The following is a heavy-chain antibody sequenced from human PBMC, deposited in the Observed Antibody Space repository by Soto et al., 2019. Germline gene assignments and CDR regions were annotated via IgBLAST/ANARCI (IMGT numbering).Heavy chain of an antibody. CDR2: IYYSGST. CDR3: ARHQGSGSKCYPFDY. J-gene: IGHJ4*02. V-gene: IGHV4-59*08. D-gene: IGHD2-15*01. CDR1: GGSISSYY. Sequence: SETLSLTCTVSGGSISSYYWSWIRQPPGKGLEWIGYIYYSGSTNYNPSLKSRVTISVDTSKNQFSLKLSSVTAADTAVYYCARHQGSGSKCYPFDYWGQGTPVTVSS.